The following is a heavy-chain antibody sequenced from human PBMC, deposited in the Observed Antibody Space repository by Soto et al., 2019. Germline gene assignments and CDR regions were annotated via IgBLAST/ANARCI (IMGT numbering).Heavy chain of an antibody. CDR3: ARINFGIPAAILRWFDP. CDR2: IFSNDEK. V-gene: IGHV2-26*01. D-gene: IGHD2-2*01. Sequence: VSGPTLVNPTETLTLTCTVSGFSLSNARMGVSWIRQSPGKALEWLAHIFSNDEKSYSTTLKNRLTISKDTSNSQVVLTMTNMDPVDTATYYCARINFGIPAAILRWFDPWGQGTLVTVSS. J-gene: IGHJ5*02. CDR1: GFSLSNARMG.